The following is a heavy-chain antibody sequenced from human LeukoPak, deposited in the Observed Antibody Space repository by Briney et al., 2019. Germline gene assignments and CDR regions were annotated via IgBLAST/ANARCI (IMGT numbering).Heavy chain of an antibody. D-gene: IGHD6-19*01. CDR3: ARRSGIAVAGAFDY. Sequence: GGSLRLSCAASGFTVSSNYMSWVRQAPGNGLEWVSAISGSGGSTYYADSVKGRFTICRDNSKNTLYLQMNSLRAEDTAVYYCARRSGIAVAGAFDYWGQGTLVTVSS. V-gene: IGHV3-23*01. CDR1: GFTVSSNY. CDR2: ISGSGGST. J-gene: IGHJ4*02.